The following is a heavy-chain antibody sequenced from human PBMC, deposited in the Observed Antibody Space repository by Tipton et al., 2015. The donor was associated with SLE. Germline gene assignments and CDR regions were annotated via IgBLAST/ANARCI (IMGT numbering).Heavy chain of an antibody. J-gene: IGHJ4*02. CDR2: IYYSGST. Sequence: LRLSCTVSGGSISSGGYYWSWIRQHPGKGLEWIGYIYYSGSTYYNPSLKSRVTISVDTSKNQFSLKLSSVTAADTAVYYCARLYYDILTGYYRPFYWGQGTLVTVSS. CDR1: GGSISSGGYY. D-gene: IGHD3-9*01. V-gene: IGHV4-31*03. CDR3: ARLYYDILTGYYRPFY.